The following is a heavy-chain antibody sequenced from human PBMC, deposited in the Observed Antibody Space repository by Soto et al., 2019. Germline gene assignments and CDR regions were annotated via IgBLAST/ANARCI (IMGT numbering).Heavy chain of an antibody. CDR3: TRAGDHYDSSGYYYFWFDP. CDR2: IYYSGST. J-gene: IGHJ5*02. D-gene: IGHD3-22*01. V-gene: IGHV4-30-4*01. CDR1: GGSISSGDYY. Sequence: SETLSLTCTVSGGSISSGDYYWSWIRQPPGKGLEWIGYIYYSGSTYYNPSLKSRVTISVDTSKNQFSLKLSSVTAADTAVYYCTRAGDHYDSSGYYYFWFDPWGQGTLVTVSS.